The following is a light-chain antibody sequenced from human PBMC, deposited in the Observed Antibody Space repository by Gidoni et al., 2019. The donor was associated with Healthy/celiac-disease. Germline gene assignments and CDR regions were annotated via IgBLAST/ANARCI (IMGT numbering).Light chain of an antibody. CDR2: EVS. J-gene: IGLJ3*02. Sequence: QSALTHPASVSGSPGPSITISCTGTSSDVGGYNYVSWYQQHPGTAPKLMIYEVSNRPSGVSNRFSGSKSGNTASLTISGLQAEDEADYYCSSYTSSSTLVFGGGTKLTVL. CDR1: SSDVGGYNY. CDR3: SSYTSSSTLV. V-gene: IGLV2-14*01.